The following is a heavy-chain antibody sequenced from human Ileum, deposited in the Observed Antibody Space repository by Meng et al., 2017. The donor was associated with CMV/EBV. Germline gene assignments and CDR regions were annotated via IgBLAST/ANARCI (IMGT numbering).Heavy chain of an antibody. Sequence: GGSLRLSCAASGFAVTNSYMSWVRQAPGKGLEWVSVTYTGGSTFYSDSVKGRFTVSRDSFNNTLSLQMNSLRDVDTALYYCVRHMYNFGVVTAIENWGQGTQVTVSS. D-gene: IGHD2-21*02. CDR1: GFAVTNSY. CDR2: TYTGGST. J-gene: IGHJ4*02. CDR3: VRHMYNFGVVTAIEN. V-gene: IGHV3-53*01.